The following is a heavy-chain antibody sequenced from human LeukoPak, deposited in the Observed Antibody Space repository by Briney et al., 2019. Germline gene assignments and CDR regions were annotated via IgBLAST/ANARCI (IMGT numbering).Heavy chain of an antibody. CDR1: GYTFTSYD. CDR2: MNPNSGNT. Sequence: GASVKVSCKASGYTFTSYDINWVRQATGQGLEWMGWMNPNSGNTGYAQKFQGRVTITRNTSISTAYMELSSLRSEYTAVYYCARGMDSYGYDYWGQGTLVTVSS. D-gene: IGHD5-18*01. V-gene: IGHV1-8*03. J-gene: IGHJ4*02. CDR3: ARGMDSYGYDY.